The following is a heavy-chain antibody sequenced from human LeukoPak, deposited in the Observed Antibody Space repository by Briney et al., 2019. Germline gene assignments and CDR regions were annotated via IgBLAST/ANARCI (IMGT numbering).Heavy chain of an antibody. J-gene: IGHJ5*02. Sequence: PGGSLRLSCAASGLTVNTNYMSWVRQAPGKGLEWVSNIGTSSTTIYYADSVKGRFTISRDNAKNSLYLQMNSLRAEDTAVYYCAKDQAYSSIYWFDPWGQGTLVTVSS. V-gene: IGHV3-48*01. CDR3: AKDQAYSSIYWFDP. CDR1: GLTVNTNY. CDR2: IGTSSTTI. D-gene: IGHD5-18*01.